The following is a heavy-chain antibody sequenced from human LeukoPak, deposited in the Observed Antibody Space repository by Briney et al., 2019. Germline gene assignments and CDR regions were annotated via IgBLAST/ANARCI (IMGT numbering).Heavy chain of an antibody. CDR1: GFTFSTYS. CDR2: ISSDERNI. D-gene: IGHD4-17*01. CDR3: AKGGAAVTRYVDY. V-gene: IGHV3-30*18. J-gene: IGHJ4*02. Sequence: GGSLRLSCAASGFTFSTYSMQWVRQAPGKGLEWVAIISSDERNIFYGDSVKGRFTISRDNSKNAVYLQMNSLASEDTAVYYCAKGGAAVTRYVDYWGQGTLVTVSS.